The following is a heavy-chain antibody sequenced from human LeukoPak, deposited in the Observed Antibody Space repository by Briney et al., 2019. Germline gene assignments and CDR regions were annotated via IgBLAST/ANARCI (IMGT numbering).Heavy chain of an antibody. CDR2: ISATNTDI. V-gene: IGHV3-11*01. D-gene: IGHD2-15*01. CDR3: ARDRCSGGGCYFYYMDV. J-gene: IGHJ6*03. Sequence: GGSLRLSCAASGFTFSDYHMSWIRQAPGKGLEWVSYISATNTDIHYTDSVKGRFTISRDKAKNSLYPQMNSLSAEDTAVYYCARDRCSGGGCYFYYMDVWGTGTTVAISS. CDR1: GFTFSDYH.